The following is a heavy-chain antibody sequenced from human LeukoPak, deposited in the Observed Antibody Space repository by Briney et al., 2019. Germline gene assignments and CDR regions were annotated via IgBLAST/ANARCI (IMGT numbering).Heavy chain of an antibody. Sequence: SETPSLTCTVSGGSISSSSYYWGWIRQPPGKGLEWIGSIYYSGSTYYNPSLKSRVTISVDTSKNQFSLKLSSVTAADTAVYYCANQLSYLYYFDYWGQGTLVTVSS. V-gene: IGHV4-39*07. D-gene: IGHD2-2*01. CDR3: ANQLSYLYYFDY. CDR1: GGSISSSSYY. CDR2: IYYSGST. J-gene: IGHJ4*02.